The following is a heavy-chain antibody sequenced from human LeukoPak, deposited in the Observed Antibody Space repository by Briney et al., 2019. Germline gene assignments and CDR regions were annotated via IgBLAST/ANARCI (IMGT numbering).Heavy chain of an antibody. CDR1: GFTFSTFG. V-gene: IGHV3-30*02. J-gene: IGHJ4*02. CDR3: AKDSAIAGTTVDS. CDR2: IRYDGSNT. Sequence: PGGSLRLSCAASGFTFSTFGIHWLRQAPGKGLEYVSFIRYDGSNTFYADSVEGRFTISRDNSKNTVYLQMNSLGSENTAVYYCAKDSAIAGTTVDSWGQGTLVSVSS. D-gene: IGHD1-7*01.